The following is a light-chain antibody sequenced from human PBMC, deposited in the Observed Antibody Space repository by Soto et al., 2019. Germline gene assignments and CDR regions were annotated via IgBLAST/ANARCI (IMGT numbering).Light chain of an antibody. Sequence: EIVLTQSPGTLSLSPGERATLSCRPSQSVSSTYLDWYQQKPGQAPRLLIYAASSRATGLPDRFSGRASATDFTLTISILEPEDFAVYSCRHYINSQCTFGQRTKVEIK. V-gene: IGKV3-20*01. J-gene: IGKJ1*01. CDR1: QSVSSTY. CDR3: RHYINSQCT. CDR2: AAS.